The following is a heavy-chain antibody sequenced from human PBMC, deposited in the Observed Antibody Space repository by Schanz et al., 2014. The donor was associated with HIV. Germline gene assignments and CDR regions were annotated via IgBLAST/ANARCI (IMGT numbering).Heavy chain of an antibody. CDR2: IWYDGSKK. Sequence: QVQPVESGGGVVQPGRSQRLSCAASGFIFSSYGMHWVRQAPGKGLEWVAVIWYDGSKKYYADSVKGRFTISRDNSKNTLYLQMNSLRAEDTAVYYCARGSGPYYYYYGMDVWGQGTTVTVSS. CDR1: GFIFSSYG. J-gene: IGHJ6*02. CDR3: ARGSGPYYYYYGMDV. V-gene: IGHV3-33*08. D-gene: IGHD3-10*01.